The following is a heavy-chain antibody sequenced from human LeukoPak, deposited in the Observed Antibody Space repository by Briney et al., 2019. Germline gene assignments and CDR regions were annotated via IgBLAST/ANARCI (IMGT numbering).Heavy chain of an antibody. Sequence: GGSLRLSCAASGFTFSNYAMNWVRQAPGKGLEWVSYISSSGSTIYYADSVKGRFTISRDNAKNSLYLQMNSLRAEDTAVYYCASLSSTSTDAFDIWGQGTMVTVSS. J-gene: IGHJ3*02. CDR2: ISSSGSTI. CDR1: GFTFSNYA. V-gene: IGHV3-48*04. CDR3: ASLSSTSTDAFDI. D-gene: IGHD2-2*01.